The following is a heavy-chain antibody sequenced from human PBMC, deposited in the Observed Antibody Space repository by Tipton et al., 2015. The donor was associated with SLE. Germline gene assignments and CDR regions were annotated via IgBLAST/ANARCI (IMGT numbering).Heavy chain of an antibody. Sequence: SLRLSCAASGFNFDDYAMHWVRQAPGKGLEWVSGISWNSGSIGYADSVKGRFTISRDNTKNSLYLQMNSLRAEDTAVYYCAREGLGYCSGGSCYYLRAYFDYWGQGSLVTVSS. V-gene: IGHV3-9*01. CDR2: ISWNSGSI. D-gene: IGHD2-15*01. J-gene: IGHJ4*02. CDR3: AREGLGYCSGGSCYYLRAYFDY. CDR1: GFNFDDYA.